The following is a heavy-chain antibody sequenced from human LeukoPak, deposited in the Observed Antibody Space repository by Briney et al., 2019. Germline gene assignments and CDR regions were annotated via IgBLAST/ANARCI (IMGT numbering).Heavy chain of an antibody. J-gene: IGHJ6*02. CDR2: IYSGGST. V-gene: IGHV3-66*01. CDR1: GFTFSRYA. CDR3: ARSSTVTTSYYYYGMDV. D-gene: IGHD4-17*01. Sequence: GGSLRLSCAASGFTFSRYAMSWVRQAPGKGLEWVSVIYSGGSTYYADSVKGRFTISRDNSKNTLYLQMNSLRAEDTAVYYCARSSTVTTSYYYYGMDVWGQGTTVTVSS.